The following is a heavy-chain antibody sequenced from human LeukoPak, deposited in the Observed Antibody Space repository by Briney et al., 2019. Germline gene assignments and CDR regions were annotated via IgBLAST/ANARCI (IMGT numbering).Heavy chain of an antibody. V-gene: IGHV1-46*01. J-gene: IGHJ4*02. D-gene: IGHD3/OR15-3a*01. CDR3: ARSTARAMIYGLPLEGEGGFDY. CDR1: GYTFTSYY. Sequence: ASVKVSCKASGYTFTSYYMHWVRQAPGQGLEWMGIINPSGGSTSYAQKFQGRVTMTRDTSTSTVYMELSSLRSEDTAVYYCARSTARAMIYGLPLEGEGGFDYWGQGTLVTVSS. CDR2: INPSGGST.